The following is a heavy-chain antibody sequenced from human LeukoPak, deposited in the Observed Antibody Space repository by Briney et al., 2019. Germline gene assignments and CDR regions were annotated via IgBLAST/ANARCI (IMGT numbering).Heavy chain of an antibody. V-gene: IGHV3-23*01. CDR3: ARDPYSGSYGDYYYYYMDV. CDR2: ISGRDRST. J-gene: IGHJ6*03. D-gene: IGHD1-26*01. Sequence: QAGGSLRLSCAASGFNFSASAMSWVRQAPGKGLEWVSGISGRDRSTYSADSVKGRITISRDNSKNTLYMQMNSLRVEDTAVYYCARDPYSGSYGDYYYYYMDVWGKGTTVTISS. CDR1: GFNFSASA.